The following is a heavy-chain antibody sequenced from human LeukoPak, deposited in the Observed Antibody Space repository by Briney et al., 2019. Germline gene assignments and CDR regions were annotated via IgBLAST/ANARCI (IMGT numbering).Heavy chain of an antibody. CDR1: GFTFSSYG. J-gene: IGHJ4*02. CDR2: IQYDGSNK. D-gene: IGHD2-15*01. V-gene: IGHV3-30*02. CDR3: ARSIVVVVAATPFDY. Sequence: PGGSLRLSCAASGFTFSSYGMHWVRQAPGKGLEWVAFIQYDGSNKYYADSVKGRFTISRDNSENTLYLQMNSLRAEDTAVYYCARSIVVVVAATPFDYWGQGTLVTVSS.